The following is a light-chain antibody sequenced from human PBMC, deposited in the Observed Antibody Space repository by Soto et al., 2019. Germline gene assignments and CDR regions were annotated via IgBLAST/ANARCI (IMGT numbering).Light chain of an antibody. J-gene: IGKJ5*01. CDR2: DAS. Sequence: EIVMRQSPATLSVSPGERATLSCRASQSVSSNLAWYQQKPGQAPRLLIYDASTRATGIPARFSGSGSGTEFPLTIDSLQSEDFAVYSCQQYNNWPPITFGQGTRLEI. CDR1: QSVSSN. CDR3: QQYNNWPPIT. V-gene: IGKV3-15*01.